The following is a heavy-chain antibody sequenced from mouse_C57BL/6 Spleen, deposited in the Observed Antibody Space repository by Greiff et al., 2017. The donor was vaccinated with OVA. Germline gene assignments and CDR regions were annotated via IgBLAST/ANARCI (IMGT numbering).Heavy chain of an antibody. CDR1: GFTFSDYY. Sequence: EVMLVESEGGLVQPGSSMKLSCTASGFTFSDYYMAWVRQVPEKGLEWVANINYDGSSTYYLDSLKSRFIISRDNAKNILYLQMSSLKSEDTATYYCARASITTVVEPWYFDVWGTGTTVTVSS. V-gene: IGHV5-16*01. CDR2: INYDGSST. CDR3: ARASITTVVEPWYFDV. J-gene: IGHJ1*03. D-gene: IGHD1-1*01.